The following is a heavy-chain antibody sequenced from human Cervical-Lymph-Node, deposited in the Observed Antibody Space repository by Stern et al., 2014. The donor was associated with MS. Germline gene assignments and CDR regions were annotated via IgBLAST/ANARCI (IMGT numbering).Heavy chain of an antibody. V-gene: IGHV3-7*01. Sequence: EVQLVESGGGLVQPGGSLRLSCAASEFTFGSPWMNWVRQAPGKGLEWVANINQDGTERNYVDSMEGRFIISRDNAKNSVYLQMNSLRVEDTAVYYCVGSTGWIFRYWGQGTPVTVSS. CDR1: EFTFGSPW. D-gene: IGHD3-9*01. J-gene: IGHJ4*02. CDR2: INQDGTER. CDR3: VGSTGWIFRY.